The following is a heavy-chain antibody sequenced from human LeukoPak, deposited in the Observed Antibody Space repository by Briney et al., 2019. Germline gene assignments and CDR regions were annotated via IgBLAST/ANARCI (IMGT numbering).Heavy chain of an antibody. CDR2: IYSGGST. CDR1: GFTVSSNY. J-gene: IGHJ6*02. V-gene: IGHV3-53*01. Sequence: GSLRLSCAASGFTVSSNYMSWVRQAPGKGLEWVSVIYSGGSTYYADSVKGRFTISRDNSKNTLYLQMNSLRAEDTAVYYCARENPNYYDSSGYYDFDYYYGMDVWGQGTTVTVSS. D-gene: IGHD3-22*01. CDR3: ARENPNYYDSSGYYDFDYYYGMDV.